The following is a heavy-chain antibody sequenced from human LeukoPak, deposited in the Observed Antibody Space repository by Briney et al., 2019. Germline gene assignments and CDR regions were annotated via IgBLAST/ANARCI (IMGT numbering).Heavy chain of an antibody. CDR1: GYTFTSYG. Sequence: ASVKVSCKASGYTFTSYGISWVRQAPGHGLEWMGWVSAYNGNRNYAQKLQGRVTITIDTSTSTAYMELRSLRSADTAVYYCERDNYYGSGKYFDYWGQGTLVTVSS. J-gene: IGHJ4*02. CDR3: ERDNYYGSGKYFDY. V-gene: IGHV1-18*04. D-gene: IGHD3-10*01. CDR2: VSAYNGNR.